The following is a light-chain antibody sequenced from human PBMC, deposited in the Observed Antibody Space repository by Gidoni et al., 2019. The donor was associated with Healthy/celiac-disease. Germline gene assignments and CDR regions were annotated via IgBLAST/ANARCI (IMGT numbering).Light chain of an antibody. CDR3: QQYGSAPGT. J-gene: IGKJ1*01. V-gene: IGKV3-20*01. Sequence: IVLPPSQGTLSLSQVERSTLSCRSSTSVSSSYLAWYQQKPGQAPRRLIYGASSMATGIPYSFSGSVSGTDFTLTISRLDPEDLAVYYCQQYGSAPGTFGQGTKVEIK. CDR1: TSVSSSY. CDR2: GAS.